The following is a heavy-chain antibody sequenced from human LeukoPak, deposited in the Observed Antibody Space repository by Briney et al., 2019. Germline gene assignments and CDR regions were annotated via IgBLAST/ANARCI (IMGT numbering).Heavy chain of an antibody. V-gene: IGHV4-34*01. CDR2: INHSGST. CDR1: GGSFSGYY. J-gene: IGHJ6*02. D-gene: IGHD3-10*01. CDR3: RTVRGVISTPYYGMDV. Sequence: SETLSLTCAVYGGSFSGYYWSWIRQPPGKGLEWIGEINHSGSTNYNPSLKSRVTISVDTSKNQFSLKLSSVTAADTAVYYCRTVRGVISTPYYGMDVWGQGTTVTVSS.